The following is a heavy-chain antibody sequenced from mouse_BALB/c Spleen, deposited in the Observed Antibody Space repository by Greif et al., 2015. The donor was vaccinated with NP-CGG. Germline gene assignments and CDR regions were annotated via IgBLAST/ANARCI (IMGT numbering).Heavy chain of an antibody. CDR1: GYTFTSYV. CDR2: INPYNDGT. D-gene: IGHD1-1*01. V-gene: IGHV1-14*01. CDR3: ARMGGSSYYYAMDY. J-gene: IGHJ4*01. Sequence: EVQLQESGPELVKPGASVKMSCKASGYTFTSYVMHWVKQKPGQGLEWIGYINPYNDGTKYNEKFKGKATLTSDKSSSTAYIELSSLASEDSAVYYCARMGGSSYYYAMDYWGQGTSVTVSS.